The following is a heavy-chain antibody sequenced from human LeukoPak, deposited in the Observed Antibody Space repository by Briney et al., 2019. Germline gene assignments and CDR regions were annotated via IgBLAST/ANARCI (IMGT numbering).Heavy chain of an antibody. V-gene: IGHV4-59*08. Sequence: SETLSLTCTVSGGSISSYYWSWIRQPPGKGLEWIGCIYYSGSTNYNPSLKSRVTISVDTPKNQFSLKLSSVTAADTAVYYCARHRPLESGYYYYDYWGQGTLVTVSS. CDR2: IYYSGST. CDR3: ARHRPLESGYYYYDY. D-gene: IGHD3-3*01. J-gene: IGHJ4*02. CDR1: GGSISSYY.